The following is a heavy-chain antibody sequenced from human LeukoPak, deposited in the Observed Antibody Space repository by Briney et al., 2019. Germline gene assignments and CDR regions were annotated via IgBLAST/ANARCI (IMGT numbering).Heavy chain of an antibody. CDR2: ISYIGST. Sequence: SETLSLTCTVSGGSISSHYWSWIRQPPGKGLEWIGYISYIGSTNYSPSLKSRATISVDTSKNQFSLRLSSVTAADTAVYYCAGDHLALNALDIWGQGTMVTVSS. CDR1: GGSISSHY. V-gene: IGHV4-59*11. J-gene: IGHJ3*02. CDR3: AGDHLALNALDI.